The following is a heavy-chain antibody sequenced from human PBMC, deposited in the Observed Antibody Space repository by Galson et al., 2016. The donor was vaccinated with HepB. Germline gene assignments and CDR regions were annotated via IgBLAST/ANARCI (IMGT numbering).Heavy chain of an antibody. CDR1: GFTFSGFA. V-gene: IGHV3-23*01. CDR3: VQGSTAPAV. CDR2: ISRSGDST. J-gene: IGHJ6*04. Sequence: SLRLSCAASGFTFSGFAMTWVRQAPGKGLEVVSSISRSGDSTDYADSVKGRFTISRDNSKSTLSLQMNSLTADDTAIYYCVQGSTAPAVWGKGTTVTVSS. D-gene: IGHD2-2*01.